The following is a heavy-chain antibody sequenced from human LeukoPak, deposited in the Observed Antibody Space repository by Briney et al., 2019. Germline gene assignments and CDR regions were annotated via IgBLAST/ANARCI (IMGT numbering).Heavy chain of an antibody. Sequence: GGSLRLSCAASGFTLSNYAMHWVRQAPDKGLEWVGVILYDGTMQYYTHSVKGRFTISRDNSENTLYLQMNSLRAEDTAVYYCAKVLWFGELFLSGALDYWGQGTLVTVSS. D-gene: IGHD3-10*01. CDR2: ILYDGTMQ. CDR1: GFTLSNYA. V-gene: IGHV3-30*04. CDR3: AKVLWFGELFLSGALDY. J-gene: IGHJ4*02.